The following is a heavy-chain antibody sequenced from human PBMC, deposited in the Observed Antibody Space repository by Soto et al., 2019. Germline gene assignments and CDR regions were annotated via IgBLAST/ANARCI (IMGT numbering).Heavy chain of an antibody. CDR2: LSYDGSKI. Sequence: QVQLVESGGGVVQPRTSLRLSCAVSGLTFSIYAIHWVRQAPGKGLEWVAVLSYDGSKIYYADSVKGGFTISRDNSKNTLYLQMNSMRAEDTAVYYCASGHISSWYYSGYWGQGTLVTVSS. CDR1: GLTFSIYA. J-gene: IGHJ4*02. D-gene: IGHD6-13*01. V-gene: IGHV3-30-3*01. CDR3: ASGHISSWYYSGY.